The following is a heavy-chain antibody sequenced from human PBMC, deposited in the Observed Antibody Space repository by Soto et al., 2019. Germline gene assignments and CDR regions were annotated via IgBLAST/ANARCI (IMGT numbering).Heavy chain of an antibody. CDR2: IYSGGST. Sequence: EVQLVESGGGLIQPGGSLRLSCAASGFNVSSNYMSWVRQAPGKGLEWLSVIYSGGSTYYAESVKGRFTISRDNSKNTXXXXXXXXXXXXXXXXXXXXXXHVGISTSWGQGTLVTVSS. V-gene: IGHV3-53*01. J-gene: IGHJ4*02. D-gene: IGHD2-2*01. CDR3: XXXXHVGISTS. CDR1: GFNVSSNY.